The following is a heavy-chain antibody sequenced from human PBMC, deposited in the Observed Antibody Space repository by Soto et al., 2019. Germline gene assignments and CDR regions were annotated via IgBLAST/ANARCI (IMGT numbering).Heavy chain of an antibody. V-gene: IGHV3-53*01. CDR3: ARDISYDILTGYPHYYGMDV. J-gene: IGHJ6*02. CDR1: VFTVSSNY. CDR2: IYSGGST. D-gene: IGHD3-9*01. Sequence: PGGSLRLSCAASVFTVSSNYMSWVRQAPGKGLEWVSVIYSGGSTYYADTVKGRFTISRDNSKNTLYLQMNSLRAEDTAVYYCARDISYDILTGYPHYYGMDVWGQGTTVTVSS.